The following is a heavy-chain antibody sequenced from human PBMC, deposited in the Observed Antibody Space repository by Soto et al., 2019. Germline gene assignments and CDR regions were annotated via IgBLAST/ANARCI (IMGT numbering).Heavy chain of an antibody. D-gene: IGHD3-22*01. Sequence: EVQLLESGGGLVQPGGSLRLSCAASGFTFSSYAMSWVRQAPGKVLEWVSDISGSGGRTYYADSVTGRFTISRDTSKNTLYLQMNSLRAEDTAVYYCAKTPYYDSSGGWFDPWGQGTLVTVSS. V-gene: IGHV3-23*01. J-gene: IGHJ5*02. CDR2: ISGSGGRT. CDR3: AKTPYYDSSGGWFDP. CDR1: GFTFSSYA.